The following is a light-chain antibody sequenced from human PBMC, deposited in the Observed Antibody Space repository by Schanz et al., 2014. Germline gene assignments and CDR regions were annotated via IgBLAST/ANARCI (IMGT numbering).Light chain of an antibody. V-gene: IGLV1-44*01. CDR3: AASWDYSLNSRV. CDR2: SDN. J-gene: IGLJ2*01. Sequence: QSVVTQPPSASGTPGQRVTISCSGSTSNIGRNPVNWYQQLPGTAPKLLIYSDNRRPSGVPDRFSGSKSGPSASLAISGLRPEDEADYYCAASWDYSLNSRVFGGGAKLTVL. CDR1: TSNIGRNP.